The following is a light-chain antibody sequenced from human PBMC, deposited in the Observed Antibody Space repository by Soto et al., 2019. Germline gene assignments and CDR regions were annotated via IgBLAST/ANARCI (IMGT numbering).Light chain of an antibody. V-gene: IGKV3-15*01. CDR1: QYVGNN. CDR2: TAS. J-gene: IGKJ2*03. CDR3: QQYKNYYS. Sequence: IVLTQSPVSLSVSPGERATLSCRASQYVGNNLAWYQQKPGQAPRLLIQTASTRAAGVPARFSGSGSGTDFTLTISSLQSEDFATYYCQQYKNYYSFGQGTKVEIK.